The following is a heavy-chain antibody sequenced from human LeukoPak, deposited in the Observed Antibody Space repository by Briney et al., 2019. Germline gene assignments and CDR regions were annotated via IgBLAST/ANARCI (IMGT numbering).Heavy chain of an antibody. D-gene: IGHD3-3*01. CDR2: ISGSGDST. Sequence: PGGSLRLSCAASGFXFSSHAITWVRQSPGKGLEWVSGISGSGDSTYYADSVKGRCTISRDNSRNTLSLQMNSLRDDDTAVYFCAKVLTNFGVVTDAFDIWGQGTMVTVSS. CDR1: GFXFSSHA. J-gene: IGHJ3*02. CDR3: AKVLTNFGVVTDAFDI. V-gene: IGHV3-23*01.